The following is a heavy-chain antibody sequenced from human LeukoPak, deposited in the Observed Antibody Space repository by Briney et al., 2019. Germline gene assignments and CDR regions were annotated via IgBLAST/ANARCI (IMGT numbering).Heavy chain of an antibody. CDR2: ISSSHSTI. J-gene: IGHJ4*02. CDR3: ARGGLFRVVDY. D-gene: IGHD2-21*01. Sequence: GGSLRLSCTVSGFTVSSNSMSWVRQAPGKGLEWVSYISSSHSTIYYADSVKGRFTISRDNAKNSLYLQMNSLRAEDTAVYYCARGGLFRVVDYWGQGTLVTVSS. CDR1: GFTVSSNS. V-gene: IGHV3-48*04.